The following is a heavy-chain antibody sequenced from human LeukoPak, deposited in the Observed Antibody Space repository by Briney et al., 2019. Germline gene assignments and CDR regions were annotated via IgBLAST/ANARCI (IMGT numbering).Heavy chain of an antibody. CDR3: ARDSDSYGREFDY. J-gene: IGHJ4*02. CDR2: IYYSGST. Sequence: PSETLSLTCTVSGGSISSSSYYWGWIRQPPGKGLEWIGSIYYSGSTYYNPSLKSRVTISVDTSKNQFSLKLSSVTAADTAVYYCARDSDSYGREFDYWGQGTLVTVSS. V-gene: IGHV4-39*07. D-gene: IGHD5-18*01. CDR1: GGSISSSSYY.